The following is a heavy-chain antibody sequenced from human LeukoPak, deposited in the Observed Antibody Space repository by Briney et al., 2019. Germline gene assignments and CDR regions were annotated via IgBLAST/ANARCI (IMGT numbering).Heavy chain of an antibody. V-gene: IGHV1-18*01. CDR1: GYTLTIYG. Sequence: ASVTVSCKASGYTLTIYGISWVRPAPGQGLEWMGWIIAYNGNTNYAQKLPGRVTMTTDTSTSTAYMELRSLRSDDTAVYYCARDPIYCSSTSCHPPYWFDPWGQGTLVTVSS. J-gene: IGHJ5*02. D-gene: IGHD2-2*01. CDR2: IIAYNGNT. CDR3: ARDPIYCSSTSCHPPYWFDP.